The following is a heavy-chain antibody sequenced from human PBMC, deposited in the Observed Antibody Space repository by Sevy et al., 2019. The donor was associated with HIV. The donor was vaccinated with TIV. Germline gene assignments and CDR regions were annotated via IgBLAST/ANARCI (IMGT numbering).Heavy chain of an antibody. V-gene: IGHV4-39*01. CDR3: ARHLPDYFYYYYMDV. J-gene: IGHJ6*03. CDR1: GDSISSNAFY. CDR2: VYSGGST. Sequence: SETLSLTCTVSGDSISSNAFYWGWLRQPPGQGLEWIGSVYSGGSTYYNPSLKSRVTISVDTSKNQFSLKLSSVTAADTAVYYCARHLPDYFYYYYMDVWGKGTTVTVSS.